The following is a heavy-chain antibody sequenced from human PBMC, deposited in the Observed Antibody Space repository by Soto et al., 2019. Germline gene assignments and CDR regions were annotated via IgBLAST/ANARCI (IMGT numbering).Heavy chain of an antibody. Sequence: QVQLVQSGAEVKKPGSSVKVSCKASGGTFSSYAISWVRQAPGQGLEWMGGIIPIFGTANYAQKFQGRVTITADESTSTAYMELSSLRSEDTAVYYCARGEKQQLARVYYYYGMDVWGQGTTVTVSS. J-gene: IGHJ6*02. CDR1: GGTFSSYA. CDR3: ARGEKQQLARVYYYYGMDV. CDR2: IIPIFGTA. D-gene: IGHD6-13*01. V-gene: IGHV1-69*12.